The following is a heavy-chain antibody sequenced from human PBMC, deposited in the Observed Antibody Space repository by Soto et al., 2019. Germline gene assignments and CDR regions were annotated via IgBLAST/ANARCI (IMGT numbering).Heavy chain of an antibody. D-gene: IGHD6-13*01. CDR3: SIAAAGTFDY. CDR2: IYYSGST. J-gene: IGHJ4*02. Sequence: PSETLSLTCTVSGGSISSSSYYWGWIRQPPGKGLEWIGSIYYSGSTYYNPSLKSRVTISVDTSKNQFSLKLSSVTAADTAVYYCSIAAAGTFDYWGQGTLVTVSS. CDR1: GGSISSSSYY. V-gene: IGHV4-39*01.